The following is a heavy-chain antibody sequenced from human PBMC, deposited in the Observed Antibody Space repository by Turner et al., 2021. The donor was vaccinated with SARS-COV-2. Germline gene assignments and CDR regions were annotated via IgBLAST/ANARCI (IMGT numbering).Heavy chain of an antibody. CDR2: IYYGGST. Sequence: QLQLQESGPGLLKPSETLSLTCTVSCGSISSNGYYWGWFRPPPGKGLEWIGSIYYGGSTYFNPAFKSRATISADMPKNQFSLRLTSLTAADTAVYSCSRRGLAVAATWGQGTLVTVSS. V-gene: IGHV4-39*01. CDR3: SRRGLAVAAT. D-gene: IGHD6-19*01. J-gene: IGHJ5*02. CDR1: CGSISSNGYY.